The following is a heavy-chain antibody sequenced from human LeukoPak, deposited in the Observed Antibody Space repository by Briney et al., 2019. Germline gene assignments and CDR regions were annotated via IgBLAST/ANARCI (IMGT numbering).Heavy chain of an antibody. D-gene: IGHD2-2*01. J-gene: IGHJ4*02. CDR1: GFTFSTYG. Sequence: PGGSLRLSCAASGFTFSTYGMHWVRQAPGKGLEWVAVTSYDGSNKYYADSVKGRFTISRDNSKNTLYLQMNSLRAEDTAVYYCARDASPPSTGHKYYFDFWGQGTLVTVSS. V-gene: IGHV3-30*03. CDR2: TSYDGSNK. CDR3: ARDASPPSTGHKYYFDF.